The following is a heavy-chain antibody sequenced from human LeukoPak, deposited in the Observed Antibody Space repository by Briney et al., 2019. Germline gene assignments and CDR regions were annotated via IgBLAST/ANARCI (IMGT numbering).Heavy chain of an antibody. D-gene: IGHD2-2*01. CDR1: GFTFSDYY. J-gene: IGHJ4*02. Sequence: GGSLRLSCAASGFTFSDYYMSWIRQAPGKGLEWVSYISSSGSTIYYADSVKGRFAISRDNAKNSLYLQMNSLRAEDTAVYYCAKDWREYCSSTSCYFPDWGQGTLVTVSS. CDR3: AKDWREYCSSTSCYFPD. CDR2: ISSSGSTI. V-gene: IGHV3-11*04.